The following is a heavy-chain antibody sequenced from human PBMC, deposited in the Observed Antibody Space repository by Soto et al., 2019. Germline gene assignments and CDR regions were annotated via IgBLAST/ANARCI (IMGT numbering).Heavy chain of an antibody. V-gene: IGHV1-18*01. CDR3: ARLYSSGWPRSYSDY. Sequence: GASVKVSCKASGYTFTRFGISWVRQAPGQGPEWMGWISAFNGATNYAQKFQDRITMTTDTPTSTAYMELRSLRSDDTAVYYCARLYSSGWPRSYSDYWGPGTLVTVSS. CDR2: ISAFNGAT. CDR1: GYTFTRFG. J-gene: IGHJ4*02. D-gene: IGHD6-19*01.